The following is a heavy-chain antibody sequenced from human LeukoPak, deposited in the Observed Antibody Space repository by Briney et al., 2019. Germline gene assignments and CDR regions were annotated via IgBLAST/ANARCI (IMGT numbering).Heavy chain of an antibody. CDR1: AHTFTSYD. CDR2: ISAYNDHT. Sequence: GASVTVSCKASAHTFTSYDITWARQAPGQGLEWLGWISAYNDHTNYAQKLQGRVTMTTDTSTSTAYMELRSLRSDDTAVYYCAVRPGSSGWYGYWGQGTLVTVSS. CDR3: AVRPGSSGWYGY. D-gene: IGHD6-19*01. J-gene: IGHJ4*02. V-gene: IGHV1-18*01.